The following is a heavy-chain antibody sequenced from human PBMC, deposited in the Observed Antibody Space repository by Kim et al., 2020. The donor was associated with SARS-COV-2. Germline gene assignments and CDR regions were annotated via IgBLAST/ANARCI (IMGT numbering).Heavy chain of an antibody. CDR2: IRSKANSYAT. CDR1: GFTFSGSA. V-gene: IGHV3-73*01. CDR3: TRQTPYGGPSSDY. Sequence: GGSLRLSCAASGFTFSGSAMHWVRQASGKGLEWVGRIRSKANSYATAYAASVKGRFTISRDDSKNTAYLQMNSLKTEDTAVYYCTRQTPYGGPSSDYWGQGTLVTVSS. J-gene: IGHJ4*02. D-gene: IGHD4-17*01.